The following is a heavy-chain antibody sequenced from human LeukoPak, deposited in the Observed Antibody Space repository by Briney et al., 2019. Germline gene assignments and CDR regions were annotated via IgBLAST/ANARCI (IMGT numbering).Heavy chain of an antibody. Sequence: SETLSPXCTVSGGSISSYYWSWIRQPPGKGLEWIGYIYYSGSTNYNPSLKSRVTISVDTSKNQFSLKLSSVTAADTAVYYCARARGRAAAGPFDYWGQGTLVTVSS. CDR1: GGSISSYY. J-gene: IGHJ4*02. CDR2: IYYSGST. D-gene: IGHD6-13*01. V-gene: IGHV4-59*01. CDR3: ARARGRAAAGPFDY.